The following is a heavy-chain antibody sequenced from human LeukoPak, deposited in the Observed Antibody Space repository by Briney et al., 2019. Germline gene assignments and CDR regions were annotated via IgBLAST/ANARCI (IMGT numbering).Heavy chain of an antibody. CDR1: GGSISTYY. CDR2: IYYRGNT. V-gene: IGHV4-59*08. J-gene: IGHJ3*02. CDR3: ARLARGAYNYDACDI. D-gene: IGHD5-24*01. Sequence: SEALSLTCTVSGGSISTYYWSWIRQPPGKGLEWIGYIYYRGNTNYNPSLQSRVSISVDTSKNQFSLKLTSVTAADTAVYYCARLARGAYNYDACDIWGQGTMVTVSS.